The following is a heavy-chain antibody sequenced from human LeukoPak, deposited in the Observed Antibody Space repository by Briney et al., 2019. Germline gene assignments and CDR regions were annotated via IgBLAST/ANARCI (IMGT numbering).Heavy chain of an antibody. V-gene: IGHV5-51*01. D-gene: IGHD6-13*01. CDR2: IYTGDSDT. CDR1: GYTFTSFF. J-gene: IGHJ4*02. CDR3: ARPITGAGTDLGY. Sequence: GESLKISSKASGYTFTSFFIGWVRQMPGQGLELMGVIYTGDSDTRYTPSFQGQGTLSVDTSIRTAYLQWRSLKASDTAIYYCARPITGAGTDLGYWGQGTLVTVSS.